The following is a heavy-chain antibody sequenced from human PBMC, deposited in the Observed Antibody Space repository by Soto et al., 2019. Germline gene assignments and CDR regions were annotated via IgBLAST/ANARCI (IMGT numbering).Heavy chain of an antibody. D-gene: IGHD1-26*01. CDR3: TRRYGGNLDY. V-gene: IGHV4-59*08. Sequence: SEPLCLTSTVAEGSIGSYYWSWIRQPPGKGLEWIGYIYYSGSTNYNPSLKSRVTISVDTSKNQFSLKLSSVTAVDTAVYYGTRRYGGNLDYWGKGTLVPVSS. CDR1: EGSIGSYY. J-gene: IGHJ4*02. CDR2: IYYSGST.